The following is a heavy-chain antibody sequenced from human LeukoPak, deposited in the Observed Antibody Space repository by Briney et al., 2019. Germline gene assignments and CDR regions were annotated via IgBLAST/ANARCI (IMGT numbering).Heavy chain of an antibody. CDR1: GFTFSSYG. J-gene: IGHJ5*02. CDR3: ARAQALNWFDP. Sequence: GGSLRLSCAASGFTFSSYGMHWVRQTPGKGLEWVASIRADESEKYYVDSVKGRFTISRDNAKNSVYLQLSSLRAEDTAVYYCARAQALNWFDPWGQGTLVTVSS. V-gene: IGHV3-7*01. CDR2: IRADESEK.